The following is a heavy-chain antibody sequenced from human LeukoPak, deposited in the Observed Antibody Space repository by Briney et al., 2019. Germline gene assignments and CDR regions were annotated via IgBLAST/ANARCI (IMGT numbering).Heavy chain of an antibody. D-gene: IGHD6-6*01. Sequence: GASVKVSCKASGYTFTSYAMHWVRQAPGQRLEWMGWINAGNGNTKYSQKFQGRVTITRDTSASTAYMELSSLRSDDTAVYYCARAREYSSPAGGYWGQGTLVIVSS. V-gene: IGHV1-3*01. J-gene: IGHJ4*02. CDR3: ARAREYSSPAGGY. CDR1: GYTFTSYA. CDR2: INAGNGNT.